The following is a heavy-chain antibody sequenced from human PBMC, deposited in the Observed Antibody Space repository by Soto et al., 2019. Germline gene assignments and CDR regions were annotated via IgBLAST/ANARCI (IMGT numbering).Heavy chain of an antibody. CDR3: ARGPRRDPSCYACMDFPDFDY. Sequence: QVQLQQWGAGLLKPSETLSLTCAVYGGSFSGYYWSWIRQPPGKGLEWIGEINHSGSTNYNPSLKSRVTISVDTSKNQFSLKLSSVTAADTAVYYCARGPRRDPSCYACMDFPDFDYWAREPWSPSPQ. CDR2: INHSGST. D-gene: IGHD2-2*01. J-gene: IGHJ4*02. V-gene: IGHV4-34*01. CDR1: GGSFSGYY.